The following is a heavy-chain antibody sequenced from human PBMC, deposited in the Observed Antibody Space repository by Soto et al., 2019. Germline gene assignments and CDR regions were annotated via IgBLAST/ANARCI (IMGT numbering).Heavy chain of an antibody. V-gene: IGHV1-69*01. CDR3: ARRLAARPGQQPPGYCGMDV. J-gene: IGHJ6*02. CDR2: IIPIFGTA. D-gene: IGHD6-6*01. Sequence: QVQLVQSGAEVKTPGSTVKVSCKASGGTFSSYAISWVRQAPGPGLEWMGGIIPIFGTANYAQKFQGRVTSTPDESTSTADMELSSLRSEDTAVYYCARRLAARPGQQPPGYCGMDVWGQGTTVTVS. CDR1: GGTFSSYA.